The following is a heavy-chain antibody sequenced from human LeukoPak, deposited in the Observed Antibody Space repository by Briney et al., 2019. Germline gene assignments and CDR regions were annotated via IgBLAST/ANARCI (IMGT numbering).Heavy chain of an antibody. J-gene: IGHJ5*02. Sequence: ASVKVSCKASGYTFTGYYMHWVRQAPGQGLEWMGWINPNSGGTNYAQKFQGRVTMTRDTSISTAYMELSRLRSDDTAVYYCASGGSIAARRDNWFDPWGQGTLVTVSS. D-gene: IGHD6-6*01. CDR2: INPNSGGT. CDR3: ASGGSIAARRDNWFDP. V-gene: IGHV1-2*02. CDR1: GYTFTGYY.